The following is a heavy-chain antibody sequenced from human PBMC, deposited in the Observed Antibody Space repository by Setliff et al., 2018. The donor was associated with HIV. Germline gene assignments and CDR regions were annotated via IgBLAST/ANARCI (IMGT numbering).Heavy chain of an antibody. V-gene: IGHV1-2*02. CDR3: ARDGRYCSGPRGFDP. CDR2: INVNNDAT. Sequence: VASVKVSCKASGYTFTSHYIHWVRQAPGQGLEWMGWINVNNDATSYAQKFQGRVSMTRDTSISTAYMELRSLTSDDTAVYYCARDGRYCSGPRGFDPWGQGTLVTVSS. D-gene: IGHD2-15*01. J-gene: IGHJ5*02. CDR1: GYTFTSHY.